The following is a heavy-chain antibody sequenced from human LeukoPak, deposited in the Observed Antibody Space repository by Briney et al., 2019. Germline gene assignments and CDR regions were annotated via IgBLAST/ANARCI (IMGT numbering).Heavy chain of an antibody. CDR1: GCSYSNYW. D-gene: IGHD1-26*01. V-gene: IGHV3-74*01. CDR3: ATSLYSGTKLDY. J-gene: IGHJ4*02. CDR2: INSDATST. Sequence: GGSLIVSCAASGCSYSNYWMHWVRQTPGKGRVWVSRINSDATSTSYADSVKGRFTISRDRAKNTLYLQMNGLRADDTAVYYCATSLYSGTKLDYWGQGTLVTVSS.